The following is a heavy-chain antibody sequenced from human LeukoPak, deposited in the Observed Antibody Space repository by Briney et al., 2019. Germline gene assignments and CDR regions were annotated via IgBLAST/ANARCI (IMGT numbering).Heavy chain of an antibody. CDR3: AREMTTITRYFGQ. CDR2: IYTTAVTGT. Sequence: GGSLRLSCTVSGFSVSDSFMNWVRQAPGKGLEWVSVIYTTAVTGTYYADSVKGRFTISRDNSKNTLYLEMKNLTVEDTAVYYCAREMTTITRYFGQWGQGTLVTVSS. D-gene: IGHD5-24*01. CDR1: GFSVSDSF. J-gene: IGHJ4*02. V-gene: IGHV3-53*01.